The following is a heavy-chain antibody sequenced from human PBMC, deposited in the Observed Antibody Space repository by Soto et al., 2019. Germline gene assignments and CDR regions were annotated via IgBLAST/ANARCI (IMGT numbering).Heavy chain of an antibody. Sequence: GASVKVSCKASGYTFAAYYMHWVRQAPGQGLEWMGWINPNNGGTYYAQKFQGRVTMTRDTSISTAYMELSRLISDDMAVYYCARQLFSSSPKRYYHYCIDFWCQGTTVTVSS. V-gene: IGHV1-2*02. D-gene: IGHD6-6*01. CDR3: ARQLFSSSPKRYYHYCIDF. CDR2: INPNNGGT. CDR1: GYTFAAYY. J-gene: IGHJ6*02.